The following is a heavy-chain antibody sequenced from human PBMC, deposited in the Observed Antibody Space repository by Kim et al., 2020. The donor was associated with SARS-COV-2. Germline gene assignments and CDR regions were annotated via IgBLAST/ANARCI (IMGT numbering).Heavy chain of an antibody. CDR3: ARSLYCSSTSCFYGMDV. D-gene: IGHD2-2*01. CDR1: GFTFSTYE. Sequence: GGSLRLSCAASGFTFSTYEMNWVRQAPGKGLEWISYISTSGSTIYYADSVKGRFTISRDNAKSSLSLQMNSLRAEDTAVYYCARSLYCSSTSCFYGMDVCGRGTTVTDSS. J-gene: IGHJ6*02. V-gene: IGHV3-48*03. CDR2: ISTSGSTI.